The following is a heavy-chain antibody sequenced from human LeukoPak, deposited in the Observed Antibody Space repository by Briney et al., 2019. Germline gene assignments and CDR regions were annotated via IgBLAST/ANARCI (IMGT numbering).Heavy chain of an antibody. CDR2: INAGNGNT. CDR1: NYTFESYG. D-gene: IGHD3-22*01. CDR3: ARSLIPMIVVVFDY. J-gene: IGHJ4*02. Sequence: ASVKVSCKGLNYTFESYGTSWVRQAPGQRLEWMGWINAGNGNTKYSQKFQGRVTITRDTSASTAYMELSSLRSEDTAVYYCARSLIPMIVVVFDYWGQGTLVTVSS. V-gene: IGHV1-3*01.